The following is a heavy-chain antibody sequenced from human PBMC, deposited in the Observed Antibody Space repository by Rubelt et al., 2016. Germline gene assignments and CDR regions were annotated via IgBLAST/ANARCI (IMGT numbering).Heavy chain of an antibody. CDR3: ARGRRAMVRGVFYFDY. J-gene: IGHJ4*02. V-gene: IGHV4-38-2*02. D-gene: IGHD3-10*01. CDR1: GYSISSGYY. Sequence: QVHLQESGPGLVKPSETLSLTCTVSGYSISSGYYWGWIRQPPGKGLEWIGEITHSGRTNYNPSLKSRVTISVDTSKNQFSLKLSSVTAADTAVYYCARGRRAMVRGVFYFDYWGQGTLVTVSS. CDR2: ITHSGRT.